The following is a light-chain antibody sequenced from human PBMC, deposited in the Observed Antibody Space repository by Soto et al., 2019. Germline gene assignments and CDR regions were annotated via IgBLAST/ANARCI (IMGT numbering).Light chain of an antibody. CDR3: SSYTSSSTLGV. J-gene: IGLJ2*01. V-gene: IGLV2-14*01. CDR1: SSEVGGYNY. Sequence: QSVLTQPASVSGSPGQSITISCTGTSSEVGGYNYVSWYQQHPGKVPKLMIYDVSNRPSGVSNRFSGSKSGNTASLTISGLQAEDEADYYCSSYTSSSTLGVFGGGTKLTVL. CDR2: DVS.